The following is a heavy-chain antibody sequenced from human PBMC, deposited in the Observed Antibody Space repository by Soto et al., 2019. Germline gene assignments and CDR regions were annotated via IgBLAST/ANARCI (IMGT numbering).Heavy chain of an antibody. V-gene: IGHV3-15*01. Sequence: GGSLRLSCAASGFTFSNAWMSWVRQAPGKGLEWVGRIKSKTDGGTTDYAAPVKGRFTISRDDSKNTLYLQMNSLKTEDTAVYYCTXYCSSTSCYHYYYGMDVWGQGTTVTVSS. D-gene: IGHD2-2*01. CDR2: IKSKTDGGTT. CDR3: TXYCSSTSCYHYYYGMDV. CDR1: GFTFSNAW. J-gene: IGHJ6*02.